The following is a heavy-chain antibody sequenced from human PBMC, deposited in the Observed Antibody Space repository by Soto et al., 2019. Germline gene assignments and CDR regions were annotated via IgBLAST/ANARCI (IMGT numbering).Heavy chain of an antibody. V-gene: IGHV1-2*02. CDR1: GYTFTGHY. CDR3: AKEVAAGGPFDY. CDR2: INPNNGGT. D-gene: IGHD2-15*01. Sequence: GASVKVSCKSSGYTFTGHYLHWVRQAPGRGLEWMGWINPNNGGTNYAQKFQDRVTMTRDTSITTAYMELNRLRSDDTAVYYCAKEVAAGGPFDYWGQGTLVTVSS. J-gene: IGHJ4*02.